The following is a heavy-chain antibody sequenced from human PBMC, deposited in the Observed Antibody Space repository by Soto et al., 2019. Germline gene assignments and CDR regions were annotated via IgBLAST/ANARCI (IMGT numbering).Heavy chain of an antibody. Sequence: QVQLVQSGDEVKKPGASVKVSCRASGYTFTSYGVSWVRQAPGQGLEWMGWISAFNGQTNYIQKVQGRVTLTTEASTSRASMELRSLRSDDTGVYYCARGGEYYYGLAVWGQWSTVTVS. J-gene: IGHJ6*02. V-gene: IGHV1-18*01. CDR2: ISAFNGQT. CDR1: GYTFTSYG. D-gene: IGHD3-16*01. CDR3: ARGGEYYYGLAV.